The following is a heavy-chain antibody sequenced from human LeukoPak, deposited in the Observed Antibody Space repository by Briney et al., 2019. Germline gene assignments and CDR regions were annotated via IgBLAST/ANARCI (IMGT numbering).Heavy chain of an antibody. CDR1: GDSVSRNSGA. V-gene: IGHV6-1*01. D-gene: IGHD4-23*01. J-gene: IGHJ4*02. CDR2: TYYRSKWYN. Sequence: SQTLSLTCAISGDSVSRNSGAWNWIRQSPSRGLEWLGRTYYRSKWYNEYAVSVKSRITINPDTSKNQFSLQLNSVTPEDTAVYYCARDGGNYLDFWGQGNLVTVSS. CDR3: ARDGGNYLDF.